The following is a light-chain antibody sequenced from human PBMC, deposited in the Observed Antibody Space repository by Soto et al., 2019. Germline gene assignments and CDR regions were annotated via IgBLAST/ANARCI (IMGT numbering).Light chain of an antibody. CDR2: GAP. J-gene: IGKJ4*01. CDR1: QSISSF. Sequence: EIVVTQSPASLAVSPGERATLSCRASQSISSFLAWYQQKPGQAPRLLIYGAPNRATGIPARFSGSGSGTDFTLTISSLEPEDFAVYYCQPYNNWPLTFGGGTKVDIK. V-gene: IGKV3D-15*01. CDR3: QPYNNWPLT.